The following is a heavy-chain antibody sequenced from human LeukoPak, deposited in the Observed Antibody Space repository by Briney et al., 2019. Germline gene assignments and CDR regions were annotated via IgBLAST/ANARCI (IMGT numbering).Heavy chain of an antibody. CDR1: GYTLSSYG. Sequence: ASVKVSCKAFGYTLSSYGISWLREAPGQGLEWIGWISGYNYKTKYAQTFQGRVAMTIDTSTKTVSMELRILRSDDTAVYYCARDHEGSPFWRDAFDIWGQGTMVTVSS. CDR2: ISGYNYKT. D-gene: IGHD3-3*01. J-gene: IGHJ3*02. CDR3: ARDHEGSPFWRDAFDI. V-gene: IGHV1-18*04.